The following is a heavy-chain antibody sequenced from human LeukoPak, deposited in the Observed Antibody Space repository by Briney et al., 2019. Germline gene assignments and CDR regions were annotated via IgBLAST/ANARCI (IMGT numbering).Heavy chain of an antibody. CDR2: IKQDGSER. D-gene: IGHD4-11*01. V-gene: IGHV3-7*04. J-gene: IGHJ4*02. CDR1: GFTSSSYW. Sequence: GGSLRLSCAASGFTSSSYWMSWVRQAPGKGLEWVANIKQDGSERYYVDSVKGRFTISRDNAKNSLYLQMNSLRAEDTAVYYCARAQPVTADFDYWGQGTLVTVSS. CDR3: ARAQPVTADFDY.